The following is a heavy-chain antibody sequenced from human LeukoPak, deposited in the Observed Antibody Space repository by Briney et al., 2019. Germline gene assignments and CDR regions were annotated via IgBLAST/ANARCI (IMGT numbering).Heavy chain of an antibody. CDR3: ARDIALSMPYFDY. D-gene: IGHD2-15*01. CDR2: ISAKNGNT. CDR1: GYTFTSYG. J-gene: IGHJ4*02. Sequence: ASVKVSCKASGYTFTSYGISWVRQAHGKGIEGMGWISAKNGNTNYAQKMKGRVTMNTDTYKSTDYMEMRRQRAEDTAVYYCARDIALSMPYFDYWGQGTLVTVSS. V-gene: IGHV1-18*01.